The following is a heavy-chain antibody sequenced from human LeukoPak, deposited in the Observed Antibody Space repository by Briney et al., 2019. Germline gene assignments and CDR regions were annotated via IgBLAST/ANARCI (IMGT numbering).Heavy chain of an antibody. CDR3: ARAVEMATIFLDY. CDR1: GGSISSGGYY. Sequence: SQTLSLTCTVYGGSISSGGYYWSWIRQHPGKGLEWIGYIYYSGSTYYNPSLKSRVTISVDTSKNQFSLKLSSVTAADTAVYYCARAVEMATIFLDYWGQGTLVTVSS. V-gene: IGHV4-31*03. D-gene: IGHD5-24*01. J-gene: IGHJ4*02. CDR2: IYYSGST.